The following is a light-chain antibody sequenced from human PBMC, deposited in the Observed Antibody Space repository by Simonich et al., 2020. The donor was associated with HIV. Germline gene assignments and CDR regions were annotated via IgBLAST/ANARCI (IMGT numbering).Light chain of an antibody. Sequence: QSALTQPASVSGSPGQSITISCTGTSSDVGGYNYVSWYQPHPGKAPKSMIYDVSKRPSGVSNRFSGSKAGNTASLTISGLQAEDEADYYCSSYTSSSTVVFGGGTKLTVL. CDR1: SSDVGGYNY. CDR3: SSYTSSSTVV. CDR2: DVS. J-gene: IGLJ2*01. V-gene: IGLV2-14*01.